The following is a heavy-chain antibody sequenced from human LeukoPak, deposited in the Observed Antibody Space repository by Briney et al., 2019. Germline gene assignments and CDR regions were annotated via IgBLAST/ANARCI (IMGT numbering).Heavy chain of an antibody. J-gene: IGHJ4*02. D-gene: IGHD4-11*01. CDR1: GGSISSYY. V-gene: IGHV4-59*01. CDR2: VYYFGSS. Sequence: SETLSLTCTDSGGSISSYYWCWSRQPPGKGLEWVGYVYYFGSSNYNPSLTHRCTIPVDSPMNKFSLTLNSVTAARGPVYYFAWALSDIWGYSSPYYFDYWGQGTLVTASS. CDR3: AWALSDIWGYSSPYYFDY.